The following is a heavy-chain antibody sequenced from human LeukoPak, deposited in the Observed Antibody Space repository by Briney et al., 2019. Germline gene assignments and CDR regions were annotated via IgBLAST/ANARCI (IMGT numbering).Heavy chain of an antibody. CDR1: GGSITRGSYY. CDR2: VITSGNT. V-gene: IGHV4-61*09. D-gene: IGHD3-10*01. Sequence: SETLSLTCAVSGGSITRGSYYWTWIRQPAGKALEWIGHVITSGNTNYNPSLKGRVTISIETSKSQFSLNLNSVTAADTAVYYCARGTGSLFYWGHGILVTVSS. J-gene: IGHJ4*01. CDR3: ARGTGSLFY.